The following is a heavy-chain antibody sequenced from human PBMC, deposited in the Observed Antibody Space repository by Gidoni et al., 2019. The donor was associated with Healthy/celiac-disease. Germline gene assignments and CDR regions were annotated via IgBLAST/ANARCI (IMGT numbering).Heavy chain of an antibody. D-gene: IGHD3-10*01. V-gene: IGHV4-39*01. J-gene: IGHJ4*02. CDR2: IYYSGST. CDR1: GGSISSSSYY. CDR3: ARHVYGSGFFDY. Sequence: QLQLQESGPGLVKPSETLSLTCTVSGGSISSSSYYWGWIRQPPGKGLEWIGSIYYSGSTYYNPSLKSRVTISVDTSKNQFSLKLSSVTAADTAVYYCARHVYGSGFFDYWGQGTLVTVSS.